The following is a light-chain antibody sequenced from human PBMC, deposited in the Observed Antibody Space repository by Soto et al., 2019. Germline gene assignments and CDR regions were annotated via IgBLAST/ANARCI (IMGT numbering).Light chain of an antibody. CDR3: TSYTSSSTPYV. J-gene: IGLJ1*01. Sequence: QSVLTQPASVSGSPGQSITISCTGTSSDVGGYTYVSWCQQHPGKAPKLMIYDVSNRPSGVSNRFSGSKSGNTASLTISGLQAEDEADYYCTSYTSSSTPYVFGGGTKVTVL. V-gene: IGLV2-14*01. CDR2: DVS. CDR1: SSDVGGYTY.